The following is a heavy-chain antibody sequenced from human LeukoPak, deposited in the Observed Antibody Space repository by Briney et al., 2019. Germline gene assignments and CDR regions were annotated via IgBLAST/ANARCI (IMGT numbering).Heavy chain of an antibody. CDR3: ARVGYYADDAFDI. CDR2: ISSSSSTM. D-gene: IGHD3-10*01. V-gene: IGHV3-48*01. J-gene: IGHJ3*02. Sequence: GGSLRLSCAASGFTFSSYTMNWVRQAPGKGLEWVSYISSSSSTMYYAVSVKGRFTISRDNAKNSLYLQMNSLRAEDTAVYYCARVGYYADDAFDIWGQGTMVTVSS. CDR1: GFTFSSYT.